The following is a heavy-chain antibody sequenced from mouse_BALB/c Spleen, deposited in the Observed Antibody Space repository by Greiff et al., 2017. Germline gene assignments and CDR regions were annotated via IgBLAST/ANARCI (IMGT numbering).Heavy chain of an antibody. CDR3: ARGELGPAWFAY. V-gene: IGHV1-4*01. CDR1: GYTFTSYT. CDR2: INPSSGYT. J-gene: IGHJ3*01. D-gene: IGHD4-1*01. Sequence: VQLQQSGTVLARPGASVKMSCKASGYTFTSYTMYWVKQRPGQGLEWIGYINPSSGYTNYNQKFKDKATLTADKSSSTAYMQLSSLTSEDSAVYYCARGELGPAWFAYWGQGTLVTVSA.